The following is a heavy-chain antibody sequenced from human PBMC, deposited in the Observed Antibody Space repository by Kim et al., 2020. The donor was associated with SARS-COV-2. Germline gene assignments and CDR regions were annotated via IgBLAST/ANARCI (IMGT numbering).Heavy chain of an antibody. V-gene: IGHV3-30*04. D-gene: IGHD3-22*01. J-gene: IGHJ4*02. CDR1: RFDFSSHA. CDR2: ISTVGRSA. Sequence: GGSLRLSCVASRFDFSSHAMHWVRRPPGKGLEWVAIISTVGRSAYPDSVKGRFTISRENSKNALFLQMNSLRPEDTAVYYCAREWADYDSSGYDYWGQGTLVTVSS. CDR3: AREWADYDSSGYDY.